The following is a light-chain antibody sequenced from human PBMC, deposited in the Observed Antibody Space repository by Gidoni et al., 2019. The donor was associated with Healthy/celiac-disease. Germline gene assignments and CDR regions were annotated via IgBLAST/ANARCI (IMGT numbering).Light chain of an antibody. J-gene: IGLJ1*01. Sequence: QPALTQPASVSGSPGQSITISCTGTSSDVGGYNYVSWYQQHPGKAPKLMIYEVSTRPSGVSNRFSGSKSGNTASLTISGLQAEDEADYYCSSYTSSSTYVFGTGTKVTVL. CDR3: SSYTSSSTYV. V-gene: IGLV2-14*01. CDR2: EVS. CDR1: SSDVGGYNY.